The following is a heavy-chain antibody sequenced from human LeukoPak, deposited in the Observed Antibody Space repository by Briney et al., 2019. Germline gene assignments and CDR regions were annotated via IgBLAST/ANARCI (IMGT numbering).Heavy chain of an antibody. D-gene: IGHD3-3*02. CDR2: ISAYNGVT. V-gene: IGHV1-18*01. J-gene: IGHJ4*02. CDR3: ARSPAHLWSGYSPL. CDR1: GYTFTSYG. Sequence: ASVKVSCKASGYTFTSYGVSWVRQAPGQGLEWMGWISAYNGVTNSAQDFQGRVTMTTDTPTSTAYMELRSLTSDDTAVYYCARSPAHLWSGYSPLWGQGTLVTVSS.